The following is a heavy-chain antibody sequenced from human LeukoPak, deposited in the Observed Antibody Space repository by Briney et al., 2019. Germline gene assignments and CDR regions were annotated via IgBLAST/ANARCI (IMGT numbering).Heavy chain of an antibody. V-gene: IGHV4-34*01. D-gene: IGHD2-2*01. J-gene: IGHJ3*02. Sequence: SETLSLTCAVYGGSFSGYYWSWIRQPPGKGLEWIGEINHSGSTNYNPSHKSRVTISVDTSKNQFSLKLSSVTAADTAVYYCARLGTRDAFDIWGQGTMVTVSS. CDR1: GGSFSGYY. CDR3: ARLGTRDAFDI. CDR2: INHSGST.